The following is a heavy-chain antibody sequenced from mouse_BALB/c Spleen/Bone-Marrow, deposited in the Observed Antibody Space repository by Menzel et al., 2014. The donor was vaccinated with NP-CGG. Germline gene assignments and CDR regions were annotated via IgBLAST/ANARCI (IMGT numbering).Heavy chain of an antibody. CDR3: ARGGLYDGSDH. J-gene: IGHJ2*01. CDR2: IDPANGNT. Sequence: EVQVVESGAELVKPGASVKLSCTASGFNIKDTYMHWVKQRPEQGLEWIGRIDPANGNTKYDPKFQGKATITADTSSNTAYLQLSSLTSEDTAVYYCARGGLYDGSDHWGQGTTLTVSS. V-gene: IGHV14-3*02. D-gene: IGHD2-3*01. CDR1: GFNIKDTY.